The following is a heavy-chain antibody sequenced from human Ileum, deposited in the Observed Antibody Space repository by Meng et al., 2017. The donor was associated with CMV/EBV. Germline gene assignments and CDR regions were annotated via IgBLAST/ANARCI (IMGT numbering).Heavy chain of an antibody. CDR1: GYTFTGYY. J-gene: IGHJ4*02. Sequence: ASVKVSCKASGYTFTGYYMHWVRQAPGQGLEWMGWINPNSGGTNYAQKVQGRVTMTRDTSISTAYMELSRLRSDDTAVYYCAREVVIAAAGFDYWGQGTLVTVSS. D-gene: IGHD6-13*01. CDR3: AREVVIAAAGFDY. CDR2: INPNSGGT. V-gene: IGHV1-2*02.